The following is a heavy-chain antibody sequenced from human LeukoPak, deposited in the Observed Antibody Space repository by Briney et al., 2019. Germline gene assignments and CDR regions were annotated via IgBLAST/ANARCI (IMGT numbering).Heavy chain of an antibody. Sequence: ASVKVSCKASGYTFTGYYMHWVRQAPGQGLEWMGWINPNSGGTNYAQKFQGRVTMTRDTSISTAYMELSRLRSDDTAVYYCASTAVGGGVWRGYYYYMDVWGKGTTVTVSS. V-gene: IGHV1-2*02. CDR2: INPNSGGT. CDR1: GYTFTGYY. J-gene: IGHJ6*03. D-gene: IGHD3-16*01. CDR3: ASTAVGGGVWRGYYYYMDV.